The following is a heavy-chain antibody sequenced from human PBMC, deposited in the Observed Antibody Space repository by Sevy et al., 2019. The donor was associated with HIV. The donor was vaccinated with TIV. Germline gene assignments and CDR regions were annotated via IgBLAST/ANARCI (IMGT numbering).Heavy chain of an antibody. CDR2: ISYDGGNK. CDR1: GFTFSRYA. Sequence: GGSLRLSCAASGFTFSRYAMHWVRQAPGKGLEWVAVISYDGGNKYFSDSLKGRFTISRDNSKNTLILQMNSLRPEDTDVYYYARIRTGYSYGSATGYWGQGTPVTVSS. CDR3: ARIRTGYSYGSATGY. V-gene: IGHV3-30-3*01. D-gene: IGHD5-18*01. J-gene: IGHJ4*02.